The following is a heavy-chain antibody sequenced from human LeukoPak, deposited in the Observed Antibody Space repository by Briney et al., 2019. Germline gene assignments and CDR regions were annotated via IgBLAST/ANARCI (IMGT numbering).Heavy chain of an antibody. CDR3: DRGRRLKLTQLWHHFDY. J-gene: IGHJ4*02. CDR1: GFTLSSYW. V-gene: IGHV3-7*01. D-gene: IGHD5-18*01. CDR2: IKQDGSEK. Sequence: GGSLRLSCAASGFTLSSYWMSWVRQAPGKGLEWVANIKQDGSEKYYADSVKGRFTISRGNAKNSLYLQMNSLRARDTAVYYCDRGRRLKLTQLWHHFDYWGQGTLVTVSS.